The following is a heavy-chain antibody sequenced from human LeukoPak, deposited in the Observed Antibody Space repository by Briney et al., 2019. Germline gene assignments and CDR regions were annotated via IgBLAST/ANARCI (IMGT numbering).Heavy chain of an antibody. Sequence: GGSLRLSCVASGFTFSDYSMNWVRQAPGKGPEWVSAIGSTSTFISYADSVRGRFTISRDNAENSLYLQMNSLRAEDTAIYFCARERSVVADYWGQGTLVTVS. CDR3: ARERSVVADY. CDR1: GFTFSDYS. V-gene: IGHV3-21*01. D-gene: IGHD2-21*01. J-gene: IGHJ4*02. CDR2: IGSTSTFI.